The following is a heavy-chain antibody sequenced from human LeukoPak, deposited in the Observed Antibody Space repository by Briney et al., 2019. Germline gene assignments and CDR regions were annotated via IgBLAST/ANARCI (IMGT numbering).Heavy chain of an antibody. D-gene: IGHD6-13*01. CDR2: INSDGSST. Sequence: GGSLRLSCAASGFTFSSYWMHWIRQAPGKGLVWVSRINSDGSSTSYADSVKGRFTISRDNAKNTLYLQMNSLRAEDTAVYYCARDLSSSWYSWPSDYWGQGALVTVSS. CDR1: GFTFSSYW. V-gene: IGHV3-74*01. J-gene: IGHJ4*02. CDR3: ARDLSSSWYSWPSDY.